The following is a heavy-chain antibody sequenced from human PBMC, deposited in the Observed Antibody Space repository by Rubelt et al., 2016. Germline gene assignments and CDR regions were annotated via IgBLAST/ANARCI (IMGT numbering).Heavy chain of an antibody. CDR3: TTDGLRTTALTP. J-gene: IGHJ5*02. D-gene: IGHD4-17*01. Sequence: EVQLVESGGGLVQPGGSLGLSCAASGFTFSSNAMYLVRQAPGKGLEWVGRIKRKTDGGTKDSAAPVKGRITISRDDSKDTLYLQMDSLKTEDTAVYHCTTDGLRTTALTPWGQGTLVTVSS. CDR2: IKRKTDGGTK. CDR1: GFTFSSNA. V-gene: IGHV3-15*07.